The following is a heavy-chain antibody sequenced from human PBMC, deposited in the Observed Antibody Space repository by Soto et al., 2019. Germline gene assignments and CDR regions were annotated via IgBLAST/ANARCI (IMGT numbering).Heavy chain of an antibody. Sequence: GGSLRLSCSASGFTFSSYAMHWVRQAPGKGLEYVSAISSNGGSTYYADSVKGRFTISRDNSKNTLYLQMSSLRAEDTVVYYCVKIDSNYYYGMDVWGQGTTVTVSS. CDR1: GFTFSSYA. J-gene: IGHJ6*02. V-gene: IGHV3-64D*06. CDR2: ISSNGGST. CDR3: VKIDSNYYYGMDV. D-gene: IGHD4-4*01.